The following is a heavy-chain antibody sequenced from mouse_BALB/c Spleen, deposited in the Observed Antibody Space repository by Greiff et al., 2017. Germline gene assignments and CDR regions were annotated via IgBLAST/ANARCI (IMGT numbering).Heavy chain of an antibody. J-gene: IGHJ4*01. CDR1: GFNIKDTY. CDR3: ATRGRVLRTVYAMDY. CDR2: IDPANGNT. V-gene: IGHV14-3*02. D-gene: IGHD1-1*01. Sequence: EVQLQQSGAELVTPGASVKLSCTASGFNIKDTYMHWVKQRPEQGLEWIGRIDPANGNTKYDPKFPGTATITADTSSNTAYLQLSSLTSEDTAVYYFATRGRVLRTVYAMDYWGQGTSVTVSA.